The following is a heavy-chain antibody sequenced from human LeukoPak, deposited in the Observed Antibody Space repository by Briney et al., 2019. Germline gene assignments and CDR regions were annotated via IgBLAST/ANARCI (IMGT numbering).Heavy chain of an antibody. V-gene: IGHV1-8*01. J-gene: IGHJ6*02. CDR3: ARSSYYYGMDV. CDR1: GYTFTSYD. Sequence: GASVKVSCKASGYTFTSYDINWVRQATGQGLEWMGWMNPNSGNTGYAQKFQGRVTMTRNTSIGTAYMELSSLRSEDTAVYCCARSSYYYGMDVWEPRDHGHRLL. CDR2: MNPNSGNT.